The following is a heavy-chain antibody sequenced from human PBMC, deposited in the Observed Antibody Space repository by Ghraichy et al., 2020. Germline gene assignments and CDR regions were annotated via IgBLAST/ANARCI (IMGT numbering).Heavy chain of an antibody. CDR2: IGTGDDT. J-gene: IGHJ2*01. CDR1: GFTFSRSD. D-gene: IGHD5-12*01. CDR3: AREVPDVVTTGWYLDL. V-gene: IGHV3-13*01. Sequence: GGSLRLSCAASGFTFSRSDMHWVRQVIGKGLEWVSAIGTGDDTYYAGSVQGRFTISRENARNSLYLQMNSLRAGDTAVYYCAREVPDVVTTGWYLDLWGRGTLVTVSS.